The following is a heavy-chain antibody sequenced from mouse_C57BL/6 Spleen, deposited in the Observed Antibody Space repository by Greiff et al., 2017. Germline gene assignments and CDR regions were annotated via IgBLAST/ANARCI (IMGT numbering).Heavy chain of an antibody. J-gene: IGHJ2*01. V-gene: IGHV1-50*01. CDR3: ARSGSSGYFLDY. Sequence: QVQLQQPGAELVKPGASVKLSCKASGYTFTSYWMQWVKQRPGQGLEWIGEIDPSDSYTNYNQKFKGKATLTVDTSSSTAYMQLSSLTSEDSAVYYCARSGSSGYFLDYWGQGTTLTVSS. D-gene: IGHD3-2*02. CDR1: GYTFTSYW. CDR2: IDPSDSYT.